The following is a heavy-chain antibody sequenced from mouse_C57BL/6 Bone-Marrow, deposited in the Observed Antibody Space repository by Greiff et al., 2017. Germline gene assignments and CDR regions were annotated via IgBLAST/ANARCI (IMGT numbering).Heavy chain of an antibody. V-gene: IGHV14-4*01. Sequence: VQLQQSGAELVRPGASVKLSCTASGFNIKDDYMHWVKQRPEQGLEWIGWIYPGDGDTNYNGKFKGKATLTADKSSSTAYMQLSSLTSEDSAVYFCARVWDYFDYWGQGTTLTVSS. CDR2: IYPGDGDT. D-gene: IGHD4-1*01. J-gene: IGHJ2*01. CDR3: ARVWDYFDY. CDR1: GFNIKDDY.